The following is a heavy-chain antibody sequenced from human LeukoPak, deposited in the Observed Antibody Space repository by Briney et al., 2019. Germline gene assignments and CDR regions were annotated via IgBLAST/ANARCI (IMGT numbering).Heavy chain of an antibody. Sequence: ASVKVSCKASGGTFSSYAISWVRQAPGQGLEWMGWISAYNGNTNYAQKLQGRVTMTTDTSTSTAYMELRSLRSDDTAVYYCARDRGSPDAFDIWGQGTMVTVSS. D-gene: IGHD3-10*01. V-gene: IGHV1-18*01. CDR2: ISAYNGNT. J-gene: IGHJ3*02. CDR3: ARDRGSPDAFDI. CDR1: GGTFSSYA.